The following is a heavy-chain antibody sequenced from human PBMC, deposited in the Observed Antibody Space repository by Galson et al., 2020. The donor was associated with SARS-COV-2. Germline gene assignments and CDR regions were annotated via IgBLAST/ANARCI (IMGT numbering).Heavy chain of an antibody. V-gene: IGHV3-30*18. Sequence: TGGSLRLSCAASGFTFSSYGMHWVRQAPGKGLEWVAVISYDGSNKYYADSVKGRFTISRDNSKNTLYLQMNSLRAEDTAVYYCAKDRAFYDILTGYLPGNYYYYYDMDVWGQGTTVTVSS. J-gene: IGHJ6*02. CDR3: AKDRAFYDILTGYLPGNYYYYYDMDV. CDR2: ISYDGSNK. CDR1: GFTFSSYG. D-gene: IGHD3-9*01.